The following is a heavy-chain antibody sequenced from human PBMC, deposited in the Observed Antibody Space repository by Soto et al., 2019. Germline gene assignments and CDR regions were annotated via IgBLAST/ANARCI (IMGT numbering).Heavy chain of an antibody. CDR1: EFTFDKYY. Sequence: PGGSLRLSCAASEFTFDKYYMTWVRQAQGKGPEWVANIKPDGSEQYYVDSVKGRFTISRDNANNSLYLQMNSLRAEDTAVYFCARGNWNYYYGFDVWGQGTTVTVSS. D-gene: IGHD1-20*01. CDR2: IKPDGSEQ. J-gene: IGHJ6*02. V-gene: IGHV3-7*01. CDR3: ARGNWNYYYGFDV.